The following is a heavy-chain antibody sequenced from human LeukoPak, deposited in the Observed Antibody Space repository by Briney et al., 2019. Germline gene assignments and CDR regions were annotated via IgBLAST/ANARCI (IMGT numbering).Heavy chain of an antibody. Sequence: KTSETLSLTCAVYGGSFSGYYWSWIRQPPGKGLEWIGEINHSGSTNYNPSLKSRVNISVDTSKNQFSLKLSSVTAADTAVYYCARPAYCSSTSCYRGFDYWGQGTLVTVSS. J-gene: IGHJ4*02. CDR3: ARPAYCSSTSCYRGFDY. D-gene: IGHD2-2*01. CDR2: INHSGST. CDR1: GGSFSGYY. V-gene: IGHV4-34*01.